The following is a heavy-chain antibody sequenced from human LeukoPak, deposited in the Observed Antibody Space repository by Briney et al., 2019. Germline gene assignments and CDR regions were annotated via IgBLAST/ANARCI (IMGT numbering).Heavy chain of an antibody. D-gene: IGHD7-27*01. CDR3: AKAGDSSWEDYGMDV. J-gene: IGHJ6*02. Sequence: PGRSLRLSCATSGFSFDDYGMHWVRQAPGKGLEWVSGISWNAGTIGYADSVKGRFTISRDNSKNTLYLQMNSLRAEDTAVYYCAKAGDSSWEDYGMDVWGQGTTVTVSS. CDR2: ISWNAGTI. V-gene: IGHV3-9*01. CDR1: GFSFDDYG.